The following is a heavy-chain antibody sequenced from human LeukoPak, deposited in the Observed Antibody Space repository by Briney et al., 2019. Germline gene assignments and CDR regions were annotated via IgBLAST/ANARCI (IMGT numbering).Heavy chain of an antibody. V-gene: IGHV3-21*04. CDR3: AKGTGDTGYYFDY. CDR1: GFTFSSYS. Sequence: KPGGSLRLSCAASGFTFSSYSMNWVRQAPGKGLEWVSSISSSSSYIYYADSVKGRFTISRDNAKNSLYLQMNSLRAEDTAVYHCAKGTGDTGYYFDYWGQGTLVTVSS. D-gene: IGHD7-27*01. CDR2: ISSSSSYI. J-gene: IGHJ4*02.